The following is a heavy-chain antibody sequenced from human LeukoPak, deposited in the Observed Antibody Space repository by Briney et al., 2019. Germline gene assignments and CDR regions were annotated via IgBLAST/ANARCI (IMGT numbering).Heavy chain of an antibody. D-gene: IGHD3-22*01. V-gene: IGHV4-34*01. J-gene: IGHJ5*02. CDR3: ARGITLVIRNWFDP. Sequence: SETLSLTCAVYGGSFSGYYWSWIRQPPGEGLEWIGEINHSGSTNYNPSLKSRVTISVDTSKNQFSLKLSSVTAADTAVYYCARGITLVIRNWFDPWGQGTLVTVSS. CDR2: INHSGST. CDR1: GGSFSGYY.